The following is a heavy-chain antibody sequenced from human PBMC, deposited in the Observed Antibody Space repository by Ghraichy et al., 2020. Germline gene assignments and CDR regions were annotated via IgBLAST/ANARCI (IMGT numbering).Heavy chain of an antibody. V-gene: IGHV3-11*04. Sequence: GESLNISCAASGFTFTDYYMSWIRQAPGKGLEWVSYISSSGSTIYYADSVKGRFTISRDNAKNSLYLQMNSLRAEDTAVYYCARAGPYSGYDPIDYWGQGTLVTVSS. D-gene: IGHD5-12*01. J-gene: IGHJ4*02. CDR3: ARAGPYSGYDPIDY. CDR1: GFTFTDYY. CDR2: ISSSGSTI.